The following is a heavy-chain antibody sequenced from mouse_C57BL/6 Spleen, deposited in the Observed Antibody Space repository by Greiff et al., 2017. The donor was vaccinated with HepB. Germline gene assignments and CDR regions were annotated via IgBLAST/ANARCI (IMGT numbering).Heavy chain of an antibody. Sequence: QVQLQQPGAELVKPGASVKLSCKASGYTFTSYWMHWVKQRPGQGLEWIGMIHPNSGSTNYNEKFKSKATLTVDKSSSTAYMQRSSLTSEASAVYYCAREDGNCAMDDWGQGTSVTVSS. D-gene: IGHD2-1*01. CDR3: AREDGNCAMDD. CDR2: IHPNSGST. J-gene: IGHJ4*01. CDR1: GYTFTSYW. V-gene: IGHV1-64*01.